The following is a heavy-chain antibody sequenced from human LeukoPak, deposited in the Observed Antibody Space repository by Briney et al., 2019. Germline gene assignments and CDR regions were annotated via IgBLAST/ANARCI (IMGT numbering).Heavy chain of an antibody. J-gene: IGHJ4*02. V-gene: IGHV3-33*01. D-gene: IGHD3-22*01. CDR3: ARNYYYDSTRLYYFDY. CDR2: IWYDGSNK. CDR1: GFTFSSYG. Sequence: GGSLRLSCAASGFTFSSYGMHWVRQAPGKGLEWVAVIWYDGSNKYYVDSVKGRFTISRDNPKNTLYLQMNSLRAEDTAVYYCARNYYYDSTRLYYFDYWGQGTLVTVSS.